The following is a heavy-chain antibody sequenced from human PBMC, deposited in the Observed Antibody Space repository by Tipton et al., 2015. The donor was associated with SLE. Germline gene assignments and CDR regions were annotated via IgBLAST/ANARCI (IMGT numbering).Heavy chain of an antibody. V-gene: IGHV3-74*03. D-gene: IGHD3-9*01. Sequence: SLRLSCAASGFRFSSYSMNWVRQAPGKGLVWVSRIGHDGSNTVYADSLRGRFTISRDNAKNTLYLQMNSLRVEDTAVYYCARDDLDWGLDYWGQGTLVTVSS. J-gene: IGHJ4*02. CDR1: GFRFSSYS. CDR3: ARDDLDWGLDY. CDR2: IGHDGSNT.